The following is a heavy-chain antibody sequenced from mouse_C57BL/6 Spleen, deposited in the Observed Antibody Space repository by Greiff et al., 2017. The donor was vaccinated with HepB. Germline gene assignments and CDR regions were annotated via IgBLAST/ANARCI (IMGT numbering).Heavy chain of an antibody. V-gene: IGHV1-55*01. CDR1: GYTFTSYW. CDR2: IYPGSGST. Sequence: QVHVKQPGAELVKPGASVKMSCKASGYTFTSYWITWVKQRPGQGLEWIGDIYPGSGSTNYNEKFKSKATLTVDTSSSTAYMQLSSLTSEDSAVYYCARSRYYGSSYEFAYWGQGTLVTVSA. CDR3: ARSRYYGSSYEFAY. D-gene: IGHD1-1*01. J-gene: IGHJ3*01.